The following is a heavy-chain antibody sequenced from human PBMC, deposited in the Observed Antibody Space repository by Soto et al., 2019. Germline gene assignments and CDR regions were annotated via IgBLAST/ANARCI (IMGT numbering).Heavy chain of an antibody. D-gene: IGHD1-1*01. Sequence: GGSLRLSCAASGFTFSDSFMTWIRQAPGKGLEWVSYISSSGTTLYYADSVRGRFTVSRDNAKNSLYLQMNSLRAEDTAVYYCAKAAVRLQLKHGKSPYYIDFWGQGTMVTVS. CDR1: GFTFSDSF. V-gene: IGHV3-11*01. J-gene: IGHJ6*03. CDR2: ISSSGTTL. CDR3: AKAAVRLQLKHGKSPYYIDF.